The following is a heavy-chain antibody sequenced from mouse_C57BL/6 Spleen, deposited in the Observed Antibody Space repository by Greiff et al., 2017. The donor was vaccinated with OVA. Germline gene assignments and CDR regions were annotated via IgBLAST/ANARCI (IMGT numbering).Heavy chain of an antibody. CDR2: IYPSDSET. D-gene: IGHD3-1*01. Sequence: QVQLQQSGAELVRPGSSVKLSCKASGYTFTSYWMDWVKQRPGQGLEWIGNIYPSDSETHYNQKFKDKATLTVDKSSSTAYMQLSSLTSEDSAVYYCAREGLLDSVYAMDYWGQGTSVTVSS. J-gene: IGHJ4*01. V-gene: IGHV1-61*01. CDR3: AREGLLDSVYAMDY. CDR1: GYTFTSYW.